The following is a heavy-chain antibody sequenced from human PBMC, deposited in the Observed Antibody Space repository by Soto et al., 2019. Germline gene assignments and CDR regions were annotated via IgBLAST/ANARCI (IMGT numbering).Heavy chain of an antibody. J-gene: IGHJ5*02. Sequence: SDTLSLTCTFAGCSIISSSYYWGLIRQPPGKGLEWIGSIYYSGSNYYNPSLKSRVTISVDTSKNQFSLKLSSVTAADTAVYYCARRGPTMVRGVIMRWFDPWGQGTLVTVS. CDR1: GCSIISSSYY. CDR2: IYYSGSN. CDR3: ARRGPTMVRGVIMRWFDP. V-gene: IGHV4-39*01. D-gene: IGHD3-10*01.